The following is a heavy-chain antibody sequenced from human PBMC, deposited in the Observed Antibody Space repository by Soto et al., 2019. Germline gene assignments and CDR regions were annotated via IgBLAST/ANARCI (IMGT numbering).Heavy chain of an antibody. V-gene: IGHV1-69*02. CDR2: IIPVLGVT. CDR1: GSAFSSYT. Sequence: QVQLVQSGAEVKKPGSAVKVSCRASGSAFSSYTVSWERQAPGQGLEWMGRIIPVLGVTNYAPKFKGSVTITADKSKTTVYMELSSLRSGDTAIYYCARRRYCGADCYSKYYYGMDLWGQGTTVTVS. D-gene: IGHD2-21*02. CDR3: ARRRYCGADCYSKYYYGMDL. J-gene: IGHJ6*02.